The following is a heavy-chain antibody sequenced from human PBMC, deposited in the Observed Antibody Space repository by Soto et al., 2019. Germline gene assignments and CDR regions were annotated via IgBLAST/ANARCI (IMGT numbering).Heavy chain of an antibody. V-gene: IGHV3-30-3*01. CDR2: ISYDGSNK. CDR3: ARDATYYDILTGYSPDAFDI. J-gene: IGHJ3*02. D-gene: IGHD3-9*01. Sequence: VGSLRLSCAASGFTFSSYAMHWVRQAPGKGLEWVAVISYDGSNKYYADSVKGRFTISRDNSKNTLYLQMNSLRAEDTAVYYCARDATYYDILTGYSPDAFDIWGQGTMVTVSS. CDR1: GFTFSSYA.